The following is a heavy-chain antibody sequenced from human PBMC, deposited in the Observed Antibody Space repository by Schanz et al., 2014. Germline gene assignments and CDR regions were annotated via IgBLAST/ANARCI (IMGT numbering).Heavy chain of an antibody. CDR1: GGTFSTYP. CDR2: IIPIHGIV. Sequence: QVQLVQSGAEVKKPGSSMKVSCKASGGTFSTYPINWLRQAPGQGLEWMGRIIPIHGIVNYAQRFQDRVKNTSDKSPSTAYMELSSLRSDDTAVYYCARGGGPEDVFDIWGQGTILTVSS. V-gene: IGHV1-69*02. D-gene: IGHD2-15*01. CDR3: ARGGGPEDVFDI. J-gene: IGHJ3*02.